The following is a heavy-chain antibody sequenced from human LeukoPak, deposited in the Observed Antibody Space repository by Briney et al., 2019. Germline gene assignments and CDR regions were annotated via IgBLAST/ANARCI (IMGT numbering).Heavy chain of an antibody. D-gene: IGHD3-9*01. CDR3: ARGAAKHDILTGPFDY. CDR2: INHSGST. J-gene: IGHJ4*02. V-gene: IGHV4-4*02. Sequence: PSETLSLTCAVSGGSISSSSSICWTWVRQPPGKGLEWIGEINHSGSTNYNPSLKSRVTISVDTSKNQFSLKLSSVTAADTAVYYCARGAAKHDILTGPFDYWGQGTLVTVSS. CDR1: GGSISSSSSIC.